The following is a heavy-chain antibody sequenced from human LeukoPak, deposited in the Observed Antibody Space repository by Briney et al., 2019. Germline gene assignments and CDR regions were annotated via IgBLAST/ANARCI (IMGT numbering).Heavy chain of an antibody. J-gene: IGHJ4*02. V-gene: IGHV3-21*01. CDR1: GFTFSSYS. D-gene: IGHD6-13*01. Sequence: GGSLRLSCAASGFTFSSYSMNWVRQAPGKGLEWVSSISSSSSYIYYADSVKGQFTISRDNAKNSLYLQMNSLRAEDTAVYYCATAPGIAAAGIDYWGQGTLVTVSS. CDR2: ISSSSSYI. CDR3: ATAPGIAAAGIDY.